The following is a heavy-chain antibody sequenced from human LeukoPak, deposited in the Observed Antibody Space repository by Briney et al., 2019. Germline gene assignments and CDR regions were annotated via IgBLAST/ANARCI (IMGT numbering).Heavy chain of an antibody. CDR1: GFTFSNSA. V-gene: IGHV3-23*01. CDR2: VSGSGSST. D-gene: IGHD5-18*01. Sequence: GGSLRLSCAASGFTFSNSALSWVRQAPGKGLEWVSDVSGSGSSTYYADSVRGRFTISRDNSKNTLYLQMSSLRAEDTAVYYCAKRIQSAMATGYWGQGTLVTVSS. J-gene: IGHJ4*02. CDR3: AKRIQSAMATGY.